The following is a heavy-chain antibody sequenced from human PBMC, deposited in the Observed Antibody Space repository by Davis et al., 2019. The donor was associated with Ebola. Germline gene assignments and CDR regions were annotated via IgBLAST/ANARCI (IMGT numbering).Heavy chain of an antibody. V-gene: IGHV1-69*04. CDR2: IIPILGIA. Sequence: SVKVSCKASGGTFSSYAISWVRQAPGQGLEWMGRIIPILGIANYAQKFQGRVTITADESTSTAYMELSSLRSEDTAVYYCARAVDFWSGYYPNYYYYGMDVWGQGTTVTVSS. J-gene: IGHJ6*02. CDR3: ARAVDFWSGYYPNYYYYGMDV. D-gene: IGHD3-3*01. CDR1: GGTFSSYA.